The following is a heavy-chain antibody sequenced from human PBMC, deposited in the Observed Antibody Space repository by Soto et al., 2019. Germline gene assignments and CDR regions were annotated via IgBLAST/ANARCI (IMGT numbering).Heavy chain of an antibody. Sequence: ASVKVSCKASGYTFTSYGISWVRQALGQGLEWMGWISAYNGNTNYAQKLQGRVTMTTDTSTSTAYMELRSLRSDDTAVYYCARTCSGGSCSRGHYWGQGTLVTVSS. J-gene: IGHJ4*02. V-gene: IGHV1-18*01. CDR2: ISAYNGNT. CDR3: ARTCSGGSCSRGHY. D-gene: IGHD2-15*01. CDR1: GYTFTSYG.